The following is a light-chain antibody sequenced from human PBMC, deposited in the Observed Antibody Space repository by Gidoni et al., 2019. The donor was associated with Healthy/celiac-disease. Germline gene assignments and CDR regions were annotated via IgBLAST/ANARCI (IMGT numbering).Light chain of an antibody. Sequence: QTALTPPLPVSAAPGQRAAIPSTGGSSDIGAGYDVRWYQQLPGSAAKLLIYGNSNRPSNSGTSASLAITRLQAEDEADYYCQSYDSSRSGLVFGGGTKLTVL. J-gene: IGLJ2*01. CDR1: SSDIGAGYD. V-gene: IGLV1-40*01. CDR2: GNS. CDR3: QSYDSSRSGLV.